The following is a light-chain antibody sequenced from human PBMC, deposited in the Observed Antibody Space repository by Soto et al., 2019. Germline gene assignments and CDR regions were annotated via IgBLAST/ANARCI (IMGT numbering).Light chain of an antibody. Sequence: QSVLTQPASVSGSPGQSITISCTGTSSDVGGYIYVSWYQQHPGKAPKLMIYDVTSRPSGVSYRFSGSKYGNTASLTISGLQAEDEADYYCSSYTTSSSYGFGTGTKVTVL. J-gene: IGLJ1*01. CDR2: DVT. CDR3: SSYTTSSSYG. V-gene: IGLV2-14*01. CDR1: SSDVGGYIY.